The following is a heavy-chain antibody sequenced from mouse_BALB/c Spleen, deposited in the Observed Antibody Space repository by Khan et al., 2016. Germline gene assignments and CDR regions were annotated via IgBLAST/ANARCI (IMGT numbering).Heavy chain of an antibody. J-gene: IGHJ4*01. Sequence: QVQLKESGPGLVAPSQSLSITCTVSGFSLIAYGVNWVRQPPGKGLEWLGIIWGDGTTDFNSALKSRLNITKDNSKSQVFLKMNSLQTDDTATYYCARDGWGYYAMDYWGQGTSVTVSS. CDR2: IWGDGTT. CDR1: GFSLIAYG. CDR3: ARDGWGYYAMDY. D-gene: IGHD2-2*01. V-gene: IGHV2-6-7*01.